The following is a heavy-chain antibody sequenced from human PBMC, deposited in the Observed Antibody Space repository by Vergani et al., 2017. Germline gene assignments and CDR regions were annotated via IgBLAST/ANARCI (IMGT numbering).Heavy chain of an antibody. Sequence: EVQLVESGGGLVKPGGSLGPPFPASGFTLGSNSMNWVGKLPGKGWEWVGAISGSGSCVFYRDSVEGRFTITRDNAKKAVYLQMNSLRAEDTAMYFCARGLWDCTHIRCSPPSYWGQGTQVTVSS. V-gene: IGHV3-21*02. CDR1: GFTLGSNS. CDR3: ARGLWDCTHIRCSPPSY. CDR2: ISGSGSCV. D-gene: IGHD2-8*01. J-gene: IGHJ4*02.